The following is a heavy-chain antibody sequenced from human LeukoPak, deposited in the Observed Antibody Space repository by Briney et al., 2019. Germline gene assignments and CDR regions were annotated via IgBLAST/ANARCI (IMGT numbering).Heavy chain of an antibody. Sequence: SETLSLTCTVSGYSISSGYYWGWIRQPPGKGLEWLGSIYHSGSTYYNPSLKSRVTISVDTSKNQFSLKLSSVTAADTAVYYCARASINYDILTGPPPLFDYWGQGTLVTVSS. CDR2: IYHSGST. CDR3: ARASINYDILTGPPPLFDY. V-gene: IGHV4-38-2*02. D-gene: IGHD3-9*01. J-gene: IGHJ4*02. CDR1: GYSISSGYY.